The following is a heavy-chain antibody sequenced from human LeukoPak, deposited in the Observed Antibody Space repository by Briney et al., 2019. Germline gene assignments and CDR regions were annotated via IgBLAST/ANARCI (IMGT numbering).Heavy chain of an antibody. J-gene: IGHJ4*02. CDR1: GGSIDSDDYY. Sequence: PSETLSLTCTVSGGSIDSDDYYWGWIRQPPGKGLEWIGSIYYSGTTFYSPSLKSRVTISLDTSKNQFSLKLSSVTAADTAVYYCARHNKWELPFIPYWGQGALVTVSS. CDR3: ARHNKWELPFIPY. D-gene: IGHD1-26*01. CDR2: IYYSGTT. V-gene: IGHV4-39*01.